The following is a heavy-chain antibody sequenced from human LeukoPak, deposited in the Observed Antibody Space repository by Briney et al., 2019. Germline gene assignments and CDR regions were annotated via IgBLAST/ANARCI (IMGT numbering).Heavy chain of an antibody. CDR3: ARDSPYSSSYHY. J-gene: IGHJ4*02. D-gene: IGHD6-6*01. CDR1: GGTFSSYA. V-gene: IGHV1-69*05. Sequence: ASVKVSCKASGGTFSSYAISWVRQAPGRGLEWMGGISPIFGTANYAQKFQGRVTITTDESTSTAYMELSSLRSEDTAVYYCARDSPYSSSYHYWGQGTLVTVSS. CDR2: ISPIFGTA.